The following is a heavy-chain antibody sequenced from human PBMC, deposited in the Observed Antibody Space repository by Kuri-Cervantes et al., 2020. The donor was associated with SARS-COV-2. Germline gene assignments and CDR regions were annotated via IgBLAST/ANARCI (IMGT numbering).Heavy chain of an antibody. D-gene: IGHD4-17*01. Sequence: LSLTCAASGFTFSSYSMNWVRQAPGKGLEWVSSISSSSSYIYYADSGKGRFTISRDNAKNSLYLQMNSLRAEDTAVYYCARGLTTVTMLDFQHWGQGTLVTVSS. CDR3: ARGLTTVTMLDFQH. J-gene: IGHJ1*01. CDR2: ISSSSSYI. V-gene: IGHV3-21*01. CDR1: GFTFSSYS.